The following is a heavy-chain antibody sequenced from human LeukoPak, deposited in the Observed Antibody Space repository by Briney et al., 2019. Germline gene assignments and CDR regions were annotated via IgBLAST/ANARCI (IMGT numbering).Heavy chain of an antibody. CDR1: GGSISDSNYY. CDR3: ARRPLPNDFRSQNWLDP. D-gene: IGHD3-3*01. Sequence: SETLSLTCSVSGGSISDSNYYWAWIRQPPGKGLEWIATIYYVGSTYYNPSLKSRVAMSVDTSKNQFSLKLNSVTAADTAVYYCARRPLPNDFRSQNWLDPWGQGTLVIVSS. CDR2: IYYVGST. V-gene: IGHV4-39*01. J-gene: IGHJ5*02.